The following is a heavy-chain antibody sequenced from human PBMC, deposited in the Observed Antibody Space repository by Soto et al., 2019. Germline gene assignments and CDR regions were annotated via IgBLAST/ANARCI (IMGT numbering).Heavy chain of an antibody. CDR2: IIPIFGTA. D-gene: IGHD3-22*01. J-gene: IGHJ4*02. Sequence: QVQLVQSGAEVKKPGSSVKVSCKASGGTFSSYAISWVRQAPGQGLEWMGGIIPIFGTANYAQKFQGRVTITEDDSTSRADMELSGMRSEDTAVYHCARDQGDSSGYYYVGGALDSWGQGTLVTVSS. CDR1: GGTFSSYA. CDR3: ARDQGDSSGYYYVGGALDS. V-gene: IGHV1-69*12.